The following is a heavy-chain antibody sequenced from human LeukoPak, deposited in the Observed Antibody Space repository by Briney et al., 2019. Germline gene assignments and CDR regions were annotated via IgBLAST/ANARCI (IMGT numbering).Heavy chain of an antibody. CDR2: IYSGGST. D-gene: IGHD2-15*01. J-gene: IGHJ4*02. CDR1: GFTVSSNY. CDR3: ARAAGGHFDY. V-gene: IGHV3-53*01. Sequence: GGSLRLSCAASGFTVSSNYMSWVRQAPGKGLEWVSVIYSGGSTYYADSVKGRFTISRDNAKNSLYLQMNSLRAEDTALYYCARAAGGHFDYWGQGTLVTVSS.